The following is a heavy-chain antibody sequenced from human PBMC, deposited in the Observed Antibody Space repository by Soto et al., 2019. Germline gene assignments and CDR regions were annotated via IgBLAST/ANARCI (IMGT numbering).Heavy chain of an antibody. D-gene: IGHD2-15*01. Sequence: QVQLQQWGAGLLKPSETLSLTCAVYGGSFSGYYWSWIRQPPGKGLEWIGEINHSGSTNYNPSLKSRVTISVDTSKNQCSLKLSAVTAADTAVYYCARAHCSGGSCYSGPGDYYYYYMDVWGKGTTGTVSS. CDR2: INHSGST. V-gene: IGHV4-34*01. J-gene: IGHJ6*03. CDR1: GGSFSGYY. CDR3: ARAHCSGGSCYSGPGDYYYYYMDV.